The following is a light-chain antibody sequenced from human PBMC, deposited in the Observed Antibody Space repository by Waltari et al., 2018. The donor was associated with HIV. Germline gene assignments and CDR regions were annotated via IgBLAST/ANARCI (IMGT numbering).Light chain of an antibody. V-gene: IGKV3-20*01. CDR3: QLFGTSPRLT. Sequence: ETVLTQSPGTLSLSPGERATLSCRARQNVGSTYLTGYQQKPGQAPRLLIYGAATRATGRPDRFSGSGSGTDFTLSISRLEPEDFAVYYCQLFGTSPRLTFGGGTKVEIK. CDR2: GAA. J-gene: IGKJ4*01. CDR1: QNVGSTY.